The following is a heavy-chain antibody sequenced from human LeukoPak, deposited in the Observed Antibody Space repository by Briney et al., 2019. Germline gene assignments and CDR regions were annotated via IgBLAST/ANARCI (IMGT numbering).Heavy chain of an antibody. V-gene: IGHV4-59*01. CDR1: GGSIGTYY. D-gene: IGHD5-18*01. Sequence: PSETLSLTCTASGGSIGTYYWSWIRQSPGKGLEWIGYIYYSGSTNYNPSLKSRVTISVDTSKNQFSLKLSSVPAADTAVYYCARGRYGSACVEYWGQGPLVSVS. CDR3: ARGRYGSACVEY. J-gene: IGHJ4*02. CDR2: IYYSGST.